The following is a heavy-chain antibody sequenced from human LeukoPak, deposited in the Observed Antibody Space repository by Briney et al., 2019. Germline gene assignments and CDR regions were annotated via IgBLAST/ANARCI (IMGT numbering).Heavy chain of an antibody. CDR2: ISSSSSTI. Sequence: GGSLRLSCAASGFTFSSYSMNWVRQAPGKGLEWVSYISSSSSTIYYADSVKGRFTISRDNSKNTLYLQMNSLRAEDTAVYYCATPTFYGSGSYYPTPAYFDYWGQGTLVTVSS. J-gene: IGHJ4*02. CDR1: GFTFSSYS. CDR3: ATPTFYGSGSYYPTPAYFDY. D-gene: IGHD3-10*01. V-gene: IGHV3-48*01.